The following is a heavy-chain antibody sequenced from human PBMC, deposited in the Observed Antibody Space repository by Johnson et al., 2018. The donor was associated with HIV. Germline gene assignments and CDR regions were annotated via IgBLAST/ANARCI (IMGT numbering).Heavy chain of an antibody. CDR2: ISYDGSNE. CDR3: AKPPSMGADGFDI. J-gene: IGHJ3*02. V-gene: IGHV3-30*18. CDR1: GFTFDDYA. D-gene: IGHD3-16*01. Sequence: QVQLVESGGGLVQPGGSLRLSCAASGFTFDDYAMHWVRQAPGKGMDWVAFISYDGSNEYYADSVKGRFTISRDNSKNALYLQMNSLRADDTAIYYCAKPPSMGADGFDIWGQGTMVTVSS.